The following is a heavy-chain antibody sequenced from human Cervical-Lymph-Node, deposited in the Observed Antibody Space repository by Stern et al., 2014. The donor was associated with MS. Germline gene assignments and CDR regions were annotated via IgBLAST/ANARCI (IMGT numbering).Heavy chain of an antibody. V-gene: IGHV4-61*02. CDR1: GGSINSDNHY. CDR2: IYIIGRT. Sequence: QVQLQESGPGLVKPSQTLSLTCTVSGGSINSDNHYWTWIRQPAGKGLEWIGRIYIIGRTDYSPSLKSRVTLSVDTSKTQSSLRLPSVPAADTAVYYCARETQISRHYYYYGMDVWGLGTTVTVSS. CDR3: ARETQISRHYYYYGMDV. J-gene: IGHJ6*02.